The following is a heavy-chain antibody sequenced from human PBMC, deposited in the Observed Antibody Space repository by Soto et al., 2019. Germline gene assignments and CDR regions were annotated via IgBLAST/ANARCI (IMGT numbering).Heavy chain of an antibody. CDR3: ATQGLDSSGYYPHEDAFDI. V-gene: IGHV1-24*01. Sequence: GAWVKVSCKVSGDPLTELSMHWVRHAPGKGLEWMGGFDPEDGETIYAQKFQGRVTMTEDTSTDTAYMELSSLRSEDTAGYYCATQGLDSSGYYPHEDAFDIWGQGTMVTVSS. CDR1: GDPLTELS. D-gene: IGHD3-22*01. J-gene: IGHJ3*02. CDR2: FDPEDGET.